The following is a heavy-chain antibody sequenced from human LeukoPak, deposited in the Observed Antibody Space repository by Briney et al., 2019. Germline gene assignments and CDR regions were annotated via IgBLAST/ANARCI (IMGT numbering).Heavy chain of an antibody. Sequence: SGPTLVKPSQTLTLTCTFSGFSLSTSGVGVGWIRQPPGKALAWLELIYWNDDKRYSPSLKSTLTITKHTSKNQIVVTMTNLDPVDTATYYCAHSDFWSGYSHFDYWGQGTLVTVSS. J-gene: IGHJ4*02. D-gene: IGHD3-3*01. CDR2: IYWNDDK. V-gene: IGHV2-5*01. CDR1: GFSLSTSGVG. CDR3: AHSDFWSGYSHFDY.